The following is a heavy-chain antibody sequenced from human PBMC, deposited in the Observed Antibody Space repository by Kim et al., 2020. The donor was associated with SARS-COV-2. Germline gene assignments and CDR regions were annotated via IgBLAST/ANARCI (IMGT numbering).Heavy chain of an antibody. J-gene: IGHJ3*02. Sequence: GGSLRLSCAASGFTFDDYARHWVRQAPGKGLEWVSGISCNSGSIGYAASVKGRFTISRDNAKNSLYLQMNSLRAEDTALYYGAKDRGEGYTRVAFDIWGQGTMVTVSS. CDR2: ISCNSGSI. CDR3: AKDRGEGYTRVAFDI. D-gene: IGHD5-12*01. V-gene: IGHV3-9*01. CDR1: GFTFDDYA.